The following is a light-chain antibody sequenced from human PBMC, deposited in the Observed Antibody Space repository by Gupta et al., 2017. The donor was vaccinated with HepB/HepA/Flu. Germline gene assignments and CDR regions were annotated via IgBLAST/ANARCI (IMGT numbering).Light chain of an antibody. J-gene: IGKJ4*01. CDR2: KAS. Sequence: QSPSTLSASVGDRVTITCRASQSISSWLAWYQQKPGKAPKLLIYKASSLESGVPSRFSGSGSGTEFTLTISSLQPDDFATYYCQQDNSYWLTFGXGTKVEIK. CDR3: QQDNSYWLT. CDR1: QSISSW. V-gene: IGKV1-5*03.